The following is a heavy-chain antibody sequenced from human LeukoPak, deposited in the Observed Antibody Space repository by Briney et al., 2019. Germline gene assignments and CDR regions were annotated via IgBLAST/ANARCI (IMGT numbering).Heavy chain of an antibody. CDR3: ARGGGYVDTAMVTGY. V-gene: IGHV4-59*01. D-gene: IGHD5-18*01. CDR1: GGSISSYC. CDR2: IYYSGGT. J-gene: IGHJ4*02. Sequence: SETLSLTCTVSGGSISSYCWSWIRQPPGNGLEWIGYIYYSGGTNYNPSLKSRVTISVDTSKNQFSLKLSSVTAADTAVYYCARGGGYVDTAMVTGYWGQGTLVTVSS.